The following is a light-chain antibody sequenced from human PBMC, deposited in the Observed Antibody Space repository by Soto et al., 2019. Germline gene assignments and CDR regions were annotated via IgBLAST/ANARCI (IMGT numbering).Light chain of an antibody. Sequence: DIQMTQSPSSLSVSEGDRVTITCRASQGIDNRLAWYQQKPGKAPKLLIYAASTLQSGVVSRFRGSGSGTDFTLTISSLQPEDVANYYCQKYNSAPFTFGQGTRLEIK. J-gene: IGKJ5*01. CDR3: QKYNSAPFT. V-gene: IGKV1-27*01. CDR1: QGIDNR. CDR2: AAS.